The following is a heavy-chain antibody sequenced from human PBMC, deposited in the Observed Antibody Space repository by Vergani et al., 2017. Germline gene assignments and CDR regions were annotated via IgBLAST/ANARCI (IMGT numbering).Heavy chain of an antibody. CDR2: IYYSGST. J-gene: IGHJ6*02. CDR3: ARHIHSGPPTADYGSGITLGGMDV. D-gene: IGHD3-10*01. Sequence: QVQLQESGPGLVKPSETLSLTCTVSGGSISSYYWSWIRQPPGKGLEWIGYIYYSGSTNYNPSLKSRVTISVDTSKNQFSLKLSSVTAADTAVYYCARHIHSGPPTADYGSGITLGGMDVWGQGTTVTVSS. V-gene: IGHV4-59*08. CDR1: GGSISSYY.